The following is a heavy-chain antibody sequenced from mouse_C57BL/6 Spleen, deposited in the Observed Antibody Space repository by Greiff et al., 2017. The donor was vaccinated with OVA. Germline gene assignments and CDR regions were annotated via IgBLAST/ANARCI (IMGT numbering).Heavy chain of an antibody. J-gene: IGHJ3*01. Sequence: VQLQQSGPELVKPGASVKMSCKASGYTFTDYNMHWVKQSHGKSLEWIGYINPNNGGTSYNQKFKGKATLTVNKSSSTAYMELRSLTSEDSAVYYCARRGYDYDVGFAYWGQGTLVTVSA. CDR3: ARRGYDYDVGFAY. D-gene: IGHD2-4*01. CDR2: INPNNGGT. CDR1: GYTFTDYN. V-gene: IGHV1-22*01.